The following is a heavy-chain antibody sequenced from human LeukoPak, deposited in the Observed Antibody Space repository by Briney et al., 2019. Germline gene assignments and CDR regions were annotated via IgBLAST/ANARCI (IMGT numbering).Heavy chain of an antibody. D-gene: IGHD3-16*02. Sequence: GGSLRLSCAASGFTLSRYSMNWVRQAPGKGLEWVSSISSGSSYIYYADSVKGRFTISRDNAKNSLYLQMNSLRAEDTAVYYCARVSYDYVWGSYRPYYFDYWGQGTLVTVSS. J-gene: IGHJ4*02. CDR2: ISSGSSYI. CDR1: GFTLSRYS. V-gene: IGHV3-21*01. CDR3: ARVSYDYVWGSYRPYYFDY.